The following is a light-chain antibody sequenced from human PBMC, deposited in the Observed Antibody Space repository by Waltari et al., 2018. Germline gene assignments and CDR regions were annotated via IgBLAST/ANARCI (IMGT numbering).Light chain of an antibody. V-gene: IGLV2-14*01. CDR1: RSNVVGLTN. Sequence: QPALPQPAPVSGPLGQSLPISGTGPRSNVVGLTNSTWYQQDPGKVPKLIIYDVSERPSGVSDRFSGSKSGNTASLTISGVQAEDETDYYCSSYTNRNTLIFGGGTKLTVL. CDR2: DVS. J-gene: IGLJ2*01. CDR3: SSYTNRNTLI.